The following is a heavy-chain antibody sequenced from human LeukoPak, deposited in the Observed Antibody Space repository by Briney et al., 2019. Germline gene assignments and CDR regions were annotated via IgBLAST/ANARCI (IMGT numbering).Heavy chain of an antibody. CDR1: GFTFSSYG. D-gene: IGHD6-13*01. J-gene: IGHJ4*02. V-gene: IGHV3-30*18. CDR2: ISYDGGNK. CDR3: AKGSGIIATAGNRGLGLDY. Sequence: GGSLRLSCAASGFTFSSYGMHWVRQAPGKGLEWVAVISYDGGNKYYADSVKGRFTISRDNSKNTLYLQMNSLRAEDTAVYYCAKGSGIIATAGNRGLGLDYWGQGTLVTVSS.